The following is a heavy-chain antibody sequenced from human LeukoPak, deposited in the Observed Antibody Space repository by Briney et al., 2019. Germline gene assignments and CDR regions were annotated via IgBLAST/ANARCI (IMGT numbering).Heavy chain of an antibody. CDR3: ASDFGSGGGV. CDR1: ALSCSGNC. D-gene: IGHD2-15*01. V-gene: IGHV3-11*04. CDR2: ISVSGGTT. J-gene: IGHJ4*02. Sequence: GGALRLSCAASALSCSGNCVSCGRQALGQGREGVASISVSGGTTYYADSGKGRCTISRDNRKNSLYLRMNILSAEDTAVYYCASDFGSGGGVWGQGTLVTVSS.